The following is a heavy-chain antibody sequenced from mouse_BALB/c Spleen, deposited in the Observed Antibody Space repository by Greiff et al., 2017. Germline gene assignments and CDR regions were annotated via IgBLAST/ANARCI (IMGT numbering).Heavy chain of an antibody. CDR1: GFTFSDYY. Sequence: EVHLVESGGGLVKPGGSLKLSCAASGFTFSDYYMYWVRQTPEKRLEWVATISDGGSYTYYPDSVKGRFTISRDNAKNNLYLQMSSLKSEDTAMYYCARGRYSWFDYWGQGTLVTVSA. V-gene: IGHV5-4*02. CDR3: ARGRYSWFDY. J-gene: IGHJ3*01. CDR2: ISDGGSYT. D-gene: IGHD2-14*01.